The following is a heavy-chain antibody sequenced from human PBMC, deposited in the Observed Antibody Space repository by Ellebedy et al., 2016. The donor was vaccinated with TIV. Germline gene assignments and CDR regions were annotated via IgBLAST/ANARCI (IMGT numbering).Heavy chain of an antibody. CDR3: ARAYGDYVGRYYFDY. J-gene: IGHJ4*02. V-gene: IGHV4-61*05. D-gene: IGHD4-17*01. Sequence: MPSETLSLTCTVSGGSISSSSYYWGWIRQPPGKGLEWIGYIYYSGSTNYNPSLKSRVTISVDTSKNQFSLKLSSVTAADTAVYYCARAYGDYVGRYYFDYWGQGTLVTVSS. CDR2: IYYSGST. CDR1: GGSISSSSYY.